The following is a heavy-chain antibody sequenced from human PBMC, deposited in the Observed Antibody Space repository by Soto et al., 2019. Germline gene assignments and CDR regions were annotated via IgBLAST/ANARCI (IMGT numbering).Heavy chain of an antibody. Sequence: QVQLQESGPGLVKPSQTLFLTCTVSGGSISSGDYYWRWIRQPPGKGLEWIGYIYYSGSNYYNPSPKDRVTIPLDTSKNLFPLKLSSVTAADTAVYYCASASPVVTDVWGQGTTVTVSS. CDR3: ASASPVVTDV. CDR2: IYYSGSN. J-gene: IGHJ6*02. CDR1: GGSISSGDYY. D-gene: IGHD5-18*01. V-gene: IGHV4-30-4*01.